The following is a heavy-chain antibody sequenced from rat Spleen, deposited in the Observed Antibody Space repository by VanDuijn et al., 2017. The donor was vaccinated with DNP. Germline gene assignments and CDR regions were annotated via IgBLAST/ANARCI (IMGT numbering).Heavy chain of an antibody. Sequence: EVKLVESGGGLVQPGRSLKLSCAASGFNFNDYWMGWVRQAPGKGLEWIGAINKDSSTIDYNPSLKDKFTVSRDNVQNTLYLQMNKLGSDDTAIYYCTKGPNYGGWSDYFDYWGQGVMVTVSS. CDR1: GFNFNDYW. CDR2: INKDSSTI. D-gene: IGHD1-11*01. V-gene: IGHV4-2*01. CDR3: TKGPNYGGWSDYFDY. J-gene: IGHJ2*01.